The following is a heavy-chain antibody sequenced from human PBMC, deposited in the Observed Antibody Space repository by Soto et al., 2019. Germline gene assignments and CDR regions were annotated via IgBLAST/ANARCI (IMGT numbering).Heavy chain of an antibody. J-gene: IGHJ4*02. CDR1: GFTFSTYA. D-gene: IGHD6-13*01. Sequence: QVQLVESGGGVVQPGRSLRLSCAASGFTFSTYAMNWVRQAPGKGLEWVAAISYDASNKYYAGSVKGRFTIYRDNYKNTLYLQMNSLRSEDTAMYYCARWVYAFDYWGQGTLVTVSS. V-gene: IGHV3-30-3*01. CDR3: ARWVYAFDY. CDR2: ISYDASNK.